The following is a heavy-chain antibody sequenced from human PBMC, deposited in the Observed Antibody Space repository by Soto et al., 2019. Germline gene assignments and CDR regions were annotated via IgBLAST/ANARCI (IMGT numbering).Heavy chain of an antibody. J-gene: IGHJ6*02. Sequence: AGGSLRLSCAASGFTFSSYAMHWVRQAPGKGLEWVAVISYDGSNKYYADSVKGRFTISRDNSKNTLYLQMNSLRAEDTAVYYGARDRVAGRQTAYYYYGMDVWGQGTTVTVSS. CDR2: ISYDGSNK. D-gene: IGHD6-6*01. CDR1: GFTFSSYA. CDR3: ARDRVAGRQTAYYYYGMDV. V-gene: IGHV3-30-3*01.